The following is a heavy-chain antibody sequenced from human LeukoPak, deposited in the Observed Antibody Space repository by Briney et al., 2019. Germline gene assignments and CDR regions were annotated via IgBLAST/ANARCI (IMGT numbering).Heavy chain of an antibody. J-gene: IGHJ4*02. CDR3: ARDRRMRVRSYGKTGTTALDY. CDR2: VSGSGGSS. CDR1: GFTFSSYA. V-gene: IGHV3-23*01. Sequence: GGSLRLSCAASGFTFSSYAMSWVRQAPGKGLEWGSGVSGSGGSSNYADSVKGRFTISRDNSEKTLYLQMNSLRAEDTAVYYCARDRRMRVRSYGKTGTTALDYWGQGTLVTVSS. D-gene: IGHD1-7*01.